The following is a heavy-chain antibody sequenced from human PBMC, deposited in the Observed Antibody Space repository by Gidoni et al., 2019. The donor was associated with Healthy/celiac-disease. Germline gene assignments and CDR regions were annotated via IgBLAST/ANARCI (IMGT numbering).Heavy chain of an antibody. CDR1: GGSISSYY. D-gene: IGHD5-12*01. J-gene: IGHJ4*02. Sequence: QVQLQESGPALVKPSETLSPTCTVSGGSISSYYWSWIRQPPGKGLEWIGYIYYLGSPNYNPSVKSRVTRSVDRSKNQFYLKLSYVTAADTAVYYCARGGAVATINFDYWGQGTLVTVSS. CDR2: IYYLGSP. CDR3: ARGGAVATINFDY. V-gene: IGHV4-59*01.